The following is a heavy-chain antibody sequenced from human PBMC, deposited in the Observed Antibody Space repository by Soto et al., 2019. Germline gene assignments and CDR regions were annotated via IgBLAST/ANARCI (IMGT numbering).Heavy chain of an antibody. CDR2: IYHSGST. V-gene: IGHV4-4*02. J-gene: IGHJ6*03. CDR3: ARDRITMVRGVIIYYMDV. D-gene: IGHD3-10*01. Sequence: SETLSLTCAVSGVSISSSNWWSWVRQPPGKGLEWIGEIYHSGSTNYNPSLKSRVTISVDKSKNQFSLKLSSVTAADTAVYYCARDRITMVRGVIIYYMDVWGKGTTVTVSS. CDR1: GVSISSSNW.